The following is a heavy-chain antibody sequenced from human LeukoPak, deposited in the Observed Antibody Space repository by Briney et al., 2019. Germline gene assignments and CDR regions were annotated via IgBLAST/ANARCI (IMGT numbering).Heavy chain of an antibody. CDR2: ISGSSSSI. Sequence: GGSLRLSCAASGFTFSSHSMNWVRQAPGKGLEWVSYISGSSSSIYYGESVKGRFTISRDNAKNSLFLQMNSLRAEDAAVYSCAKRTLAGTVGDYWGQGTLVTVSS. V-gene: IGHV3-48*01. CDR1: GFTFSSHS. D-gene: IGHD6-19*01. J-gene: IGHJ4*02. CDR3: AKRTLAGTVGDY.